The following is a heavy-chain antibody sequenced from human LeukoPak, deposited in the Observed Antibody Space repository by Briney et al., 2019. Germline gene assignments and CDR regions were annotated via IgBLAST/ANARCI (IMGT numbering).Heavy chain of an antibody. CDR2: ISSSSSYI. Sequence: GGSLRLSCAASGFTSSSYSMNWVRQAPGKGLEWVSSISSSSSYIYYADSVKGRFTISRDNSKNTLYLQMNSLRAEDTAVYYCARGANLDYWGQGTLVTVSS. CDR3: ARGANLDY. V-gene: IGHV3-21*01. J-gene: IGHJ4*02. CDR1: GFTSSSYS.